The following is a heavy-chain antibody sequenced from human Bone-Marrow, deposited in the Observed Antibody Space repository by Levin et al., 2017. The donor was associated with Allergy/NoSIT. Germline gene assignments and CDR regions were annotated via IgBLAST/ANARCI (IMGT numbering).Heavy chain of an antibody. CDR1: GFTFSDYY. Sequence: GGSLRLSCAASGFTFSDYYMSWIRQAPGKGLEWVSYISSSGATINYADSVKGRFTISRDNSKNTLYLQMNSLRAEDTAVYYCARDHPTAMDYWGQGTLVTVSS. CDR2: ISSSGATI. CDR3: ARDHPTAMDY. J-gene: IGHJ4*02. V-gene: IGHV3-11*04.